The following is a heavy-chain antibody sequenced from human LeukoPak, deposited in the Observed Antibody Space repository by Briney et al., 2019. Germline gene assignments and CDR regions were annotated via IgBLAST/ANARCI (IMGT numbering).Heavy chain of an antibody. Sequence: ASVKVSCKASGYTFTSYGISWVRQAPGQGLEWMGWISAYNGNTNYAQKLQGRVTMTTDTSTSTAYMELRSLSSDDTAVYYCARRLGIYYYYGMDVWGQGTTVTVSS. CDR1: GYTFTSYG. CDR3: ARRLGIYYYYGMDV. V-gene: IGHV1-18*01. D-gene: IGHD7-27*01. CDR2: ISAYNGNT. J-gene: IGHJ6*02.